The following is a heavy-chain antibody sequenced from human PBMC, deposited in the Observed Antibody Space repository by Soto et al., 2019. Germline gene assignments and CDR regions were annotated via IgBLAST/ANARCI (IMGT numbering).Heavy chain of an antibody. D-gene: IGHD3-9*01. CDR2: ISGSGWQT. J-gene: IGHJ2*01. CDR3: AKGRYFDSSGGCANF. CDR1: GFTFNSYA. Sequence: EVRLMESGGGFLQPGGSQRLSCVASGFTFNSYAMSWVRQTPEKGLEWVSAISGSGWQTYYAESVQGRFTISRDNSKTPVYLDMNRLRAEDSGIYYCAKGRYFDSSGGCANFWGRGTLVTVSS. V-gene: IGHV3-23*01.